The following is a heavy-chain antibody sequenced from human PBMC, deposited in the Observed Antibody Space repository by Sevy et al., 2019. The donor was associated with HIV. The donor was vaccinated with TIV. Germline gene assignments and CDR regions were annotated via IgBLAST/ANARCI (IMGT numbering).Heavy chain of an antibody. V-gene: IGHV3-9*01. CDR2: ISWNSGSI. Sequence: GGSLRLSCAASGFTFDDYAMHWVRQAPGKGLEWVSGISWNSGSIGYADSVKGRFTISRDNAKNSLYLQMNSLRAEDTGLYYCEKDSQNYSDSSGYDFWIDYWGQGTLVTVSS. J-gene: IGHJ4*02. D-gene: IGHD3-22*01. CDR1: GFTFDDYA. CDR3: EKDSQNYSDSSGYDFWIDY.